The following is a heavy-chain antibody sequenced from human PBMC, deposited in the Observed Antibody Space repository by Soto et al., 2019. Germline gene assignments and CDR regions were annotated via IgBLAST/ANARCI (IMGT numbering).Heavy chain of an antibody. D-gene: IGHD2-2*01. CDR2: IYHSGRT. V-gene: IGHV4-31*03. J-gene: IGHJ5*02. CDR3: ARCSLVVVPAPGFDP. CDR1: GVSISSGGYY. Sequence: SETLSLTCTVSGVSISSGGYYWGWIRQHPGKGLEWIGNIYHSGRTYYNPSLKSRVIMSVDTSKNHFSLNLNSVTAADTALYYCARCSLVVVPAPGFDPWGRGTLVTV.